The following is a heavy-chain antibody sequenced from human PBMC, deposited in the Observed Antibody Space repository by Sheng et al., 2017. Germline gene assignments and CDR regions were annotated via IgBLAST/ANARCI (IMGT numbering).Heavy chain of an antibody. Sequence: QVQLQQWGAGLLKPSETLSLTCAVYGGSFSGYYWSWIRQPPGKGLEWIGEINHSGSTNYNPSLKSRVTISVDTSKNQFSLKLSSVTAADTAIYYCASARRDISGYYWGYWGQGNAGHRLL. J-gene: IGHJ4*02. CDR3: ASARRDISGYYWGY. D-gene: IGHD3-22*01. V-gene: IGHV4-34*01. CDR1: GGSFSGYY. CDR2: INHSGST.